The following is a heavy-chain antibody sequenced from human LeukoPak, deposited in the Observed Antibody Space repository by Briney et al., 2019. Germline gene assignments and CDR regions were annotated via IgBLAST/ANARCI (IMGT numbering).Heavy chain of an antibody. D-gene: IGHD3-10*01. J-gene: IGHJ4*02. Sequence: PSETLSLTCTVSGGSISSSSYYWGWVRQPPGRGLEWIGSIYYSGSTYYNPSLKSRVTISVDTSKNQFSLKLSSVTAADTAVYYCVRIFGGIDYWGQGTLVTISS. CDR3: VRIFGGIDY. CDR2: IYYSGST. CDR1: GGSISSSSYY. V-gene: IGHV4-39*07.